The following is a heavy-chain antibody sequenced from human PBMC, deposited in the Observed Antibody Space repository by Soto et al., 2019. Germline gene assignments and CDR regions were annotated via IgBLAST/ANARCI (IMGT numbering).Heavy chain of an antibody. J-gene: IGHJ5*02. CDR1: GGSISSYY. D-gene: IGHD2-2*01. CDR3: ARRYCSSTSCYRETNWFDP. Sequence: SETLSLTCTVSGGSISSYYWSWIRQPPGKGLEWIGYIYYSGSTNYNPSLKSRVTISVDTSKNQFSLKLSSVTAADTAVYYCARRYCSSTSCYRETNWFDPWGQGTLVTVSS. CDR2: IYYSGST. V-gene: IGHV4-59*08.